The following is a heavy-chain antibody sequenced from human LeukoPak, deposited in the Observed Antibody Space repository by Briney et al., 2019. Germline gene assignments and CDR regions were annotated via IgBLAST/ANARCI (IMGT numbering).Heavy chain of an antibody. CDR1: GYSFTSYW. Sequence: LGESLKISCKGSGYSFTSYWIGWVRQMPRKGLEWMGILYPGDSDTRYSPSFLGQVTISADKSISTAYLQWSSLKASDTAMYYCARRYYYDTSGYYLAQDAFDIWGQGTMVTVSS. V-gene: IGHV5-51*01. CDR2: LYPGDSDT. D-gene: IGHD3-22*01. CDR3: ARRYYYDTSGYYLAQDAFDI. J-gene: IGHJ3*02.